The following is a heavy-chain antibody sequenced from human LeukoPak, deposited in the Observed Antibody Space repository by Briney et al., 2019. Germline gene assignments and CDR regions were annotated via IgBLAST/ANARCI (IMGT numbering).Heavy chain of an antibody. J-gene: IGHJ6*02. CDR2: ITAYNGNT. CDR1: GYTLTSSV. D-gene: IGHD4-17*01. CDR3: ERAGTVTLLYYYYGMDV. V-gene: IGHV1-18*01. Sequence: VASVKVSCKPSGYTLTSSVISWVRHAPGQGLEWMGWITAYNGNTNYAQKLQGRVTMTTDTSTSTAYMELRSLRSDDAAVYFCERAGTVTLLYYYYGMDVWGQGTTVTVSS.